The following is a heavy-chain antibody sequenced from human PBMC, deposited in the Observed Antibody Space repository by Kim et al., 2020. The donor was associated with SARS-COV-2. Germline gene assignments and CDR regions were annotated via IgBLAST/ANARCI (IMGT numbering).Heavy chain of an antibody. V-gene: IGHV3-30*01. J-gene: IGHJ5*02. Sequence: SVKGRFTLSRDKSKNTLYLQRNSLRAENTAVYYCAREVCSTICYWGWFDPWGQGTLVTVSS. D-gene: IGHD2-2*01. CDR3: AREVCSTICYWGWFDP.